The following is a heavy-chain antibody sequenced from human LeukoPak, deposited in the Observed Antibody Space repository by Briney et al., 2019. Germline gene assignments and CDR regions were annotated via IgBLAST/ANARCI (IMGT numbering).Heavy chain of an antibody. D-gene: IGHD1-26*01. V-gene: IGHV3-48*03. CDR3: ARETPPVGGSHDDYDY. CDR2: ISSSGSTI. Sequence: PGGSLRLSCAASGFTFSSYEMNWVRQAPGKGLEWVSYISSSGSTIYYADSVKGRFTISRDNAKNSLYLQMNGLRAEDTAVYYCARETPPVGGSHDDYDYWGQGTLVTVSS. CDR1: GFTFSSYE. J-gene: IGHJ4*02.